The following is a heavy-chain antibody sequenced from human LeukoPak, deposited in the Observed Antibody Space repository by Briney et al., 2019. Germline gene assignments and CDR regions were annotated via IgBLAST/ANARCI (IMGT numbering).Heavy chain of an antibody. D-gene: IGHD2-15*01. J-gene: IGHJ5*02. Sequence: GESLKISSKGSGYTFTSYMIGWVRRLPGKGLGWLGIIYPGDSDTRYSPSFQGQVTISADKSISSAYLQWSSLKASNTAMYYCARHAEGGPCFNHWSQRTLVTVSS. V-gene: IGHV5-51*01. CDR3: ARHAEGGPCFNH. CDR1: GYTFTSYM. CDR2: IYPGDSDT.